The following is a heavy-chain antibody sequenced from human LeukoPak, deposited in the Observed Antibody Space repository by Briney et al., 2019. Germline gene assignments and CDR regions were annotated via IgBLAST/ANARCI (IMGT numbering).Heavy chain of an antibody. Sequence: ASVKVSCKASGYTFTGYYMHWVRQAPGQGLEWMGWTNPNSGGTNYAQKFQGRVTMTRDTSISTAYMELSRLRSDDTAVYYCARLSGIAAADDYYYYGMDVWGQGTTVTVSS. D-gene: IGHD6-13*01. CDR2: TNPNSGGT. CDR3: ARLSGIAAADDYYYYGMDV. J-gene: IGHJ6*02. CDR1: GYTFTGYY. V-gene: IGHV1-2*02.